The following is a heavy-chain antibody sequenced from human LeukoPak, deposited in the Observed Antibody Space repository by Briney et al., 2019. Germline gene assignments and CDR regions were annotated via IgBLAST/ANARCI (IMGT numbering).Heavy chain of an antibody. CDR3: ARESYYYGMDV. J-gene: IGHJ6*02. CDR2: IYSGGST. CDR1: GFTVSSDY. V-gene: IGHV3-66*01. Sequence: GGSLRLSCAASGFTVSSDYMSWVRQAPGKGLEWVSVIYSGGSTYYADSVKGRFTISRDNSKNTLYLQMNSLRAEDTAVYYCARESYYYGMDVWGQGTTVTVSS.